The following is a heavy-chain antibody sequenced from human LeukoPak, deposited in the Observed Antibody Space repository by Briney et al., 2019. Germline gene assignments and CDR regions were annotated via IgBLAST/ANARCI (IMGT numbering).Heavy chain of an antibody. CDR3: AKAITVVPTSPLKAPGYYFDY. CDR2: ISWNSGSI. V-gene: IGHV3-9*01. D-gene: IGHD4-23*01. Sequence: PGGSLRLSCSASGFTFDDYAMHWVRQAPGKGLEWVSGISWNSGSIGYADSVKGRFTISRDNAKNSLYLQMNSLRAEDTALYYCAKAITVVPTSPLKAPGYYFDYWGQGTLVTVSS. CDR1: GFTFDDYA. J-gene: IGHJ4*02.